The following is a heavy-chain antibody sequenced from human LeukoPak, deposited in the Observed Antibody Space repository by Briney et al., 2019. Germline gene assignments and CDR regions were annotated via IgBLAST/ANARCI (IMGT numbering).Heavy chain of an antibody. D-gene: IGHD1-1*01. J-gene: IGHJ4*02. Sequence: PSETLSLTCNVSGDSISSFYWSWIRQPPGKGLEWIGYIPYSGGTNYNPSLKGRVTISVDTSKNQFSLKLSSVTAADTAVYYCVRHAAERQALKHWGQGTLVTVSS. CDR2: IPYSGGT. CDR3: VRHAAERQALKH. V-gene: IGHV4-59*08. CDR1: GDSISSFY.